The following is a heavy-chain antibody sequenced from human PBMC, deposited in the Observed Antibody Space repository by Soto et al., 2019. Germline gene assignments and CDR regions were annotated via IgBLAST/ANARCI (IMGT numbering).Heavy chain of an antibody. CDR2: IPPNTGGT. CDR3: ASDFRTRGWFRQAGSCAGDV. D-gene: IGHD6-19*01. V-gene: IGHV1-2*02. CDR1: GYPYTNSY. Sequence: QVQLVQSGAEVRKPGASVKVSCKTSGYPYTNSYMHWVRQAPGQGLEWMGWIPPNTGGTNYAQKFQGRVTMTRDTSVSTVYMELNRLTSDDTAIYFCASDFRTRGWFRQAGSCAGDVWGQGTTVTVS. J-gene: IGHJ6*02.